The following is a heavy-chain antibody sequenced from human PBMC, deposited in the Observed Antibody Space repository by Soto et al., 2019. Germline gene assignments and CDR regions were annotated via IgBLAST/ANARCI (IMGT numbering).Heavy chain of an antibody. D-gene: IGHD2-2*01. CDR1: GGSFSGYY. V-gene: IGHV4-34*01. J-gene: IGHJ6*02. CDR2: INHSGST. Sequence: SETLSLTCAVYGGSFSGYYWSWIRQPPGKGLEWIGEINHSGSTNYNPSLKSRVTISVDTSKNQFSLRLSSVTAADTAVYYCARGLEVPAARACCGMDVWGQGTTVT. CDR3: ARGLEVPAARACCGMDV.